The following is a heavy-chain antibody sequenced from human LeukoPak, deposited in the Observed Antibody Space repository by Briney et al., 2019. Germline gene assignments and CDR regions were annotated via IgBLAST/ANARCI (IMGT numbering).Heavy chain of an antibody. V-gene: IGHV3-9*03. D-gene: IGHD6-6*01. J-gene: IGHJ4*02. CDR3: AKSRGGLVHLALDY. CDR1: GFTFDDYA. Sequence: GGSLRLSCAASGFTFDDYAIHWVRQAPGKGLEWVSGISWNSGSIGYADSVKGRFTISRDNAKNSPYLQMNSLRAEDMGLYYCAKSRGGLVHLALDYWGQGTLVTVSS. CDR2: ISWNSGSI.